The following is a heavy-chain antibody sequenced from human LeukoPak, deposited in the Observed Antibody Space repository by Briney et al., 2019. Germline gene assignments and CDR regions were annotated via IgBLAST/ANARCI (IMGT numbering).Heavy chain of an antibody. V-gene: IGHV1-2*04. D-gene: IGHD3-10*01. J-gene: IGHJ6*04. Sequence: ASVKVSFKASGYTFTVYYMHWVRQAPGQGLEWMGWINPNSGGTNYAQKFQGWVTMTRDTSISTAYMELSRLRSDDTAVYYCARSHYYGSGSVYGMDVWGKGTTVTVSS. CDR3: ARSHYYGSGSVYGMDV. CDR1: GYTFTVYY. CDR2: INPNSGGT.